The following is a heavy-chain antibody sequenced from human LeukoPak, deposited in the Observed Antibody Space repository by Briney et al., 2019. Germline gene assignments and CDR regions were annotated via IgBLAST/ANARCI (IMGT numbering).Heavy chain of an antibody. J-gene: IGHJ4*02. D-gene: IGHD2-21*02. CDR2: ISAYNGNT. Sequence: ASVKVSCKASGYTFTSCGISWVRQAPGQGLEWMGWISAYNGNTNYAQKLQGRVTMTTDTSTSTAYMELRSLRSEDTAVYYCARTATGDYFDYWGQGTLVTVSS. V-gene: IGHV1-18*01. CDR1: GYTFTSCG. CDR3: ARTATGDYFDY.